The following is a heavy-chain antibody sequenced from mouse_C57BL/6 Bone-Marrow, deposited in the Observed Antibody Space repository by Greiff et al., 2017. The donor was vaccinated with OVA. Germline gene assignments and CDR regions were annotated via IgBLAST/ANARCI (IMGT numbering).Heavy chain of an antibody. D-gene: IGHD3-3*01. CDR1: GFSFNTYA. J-gene: IGHJ3*01. CDR3: VRHGRRRAWFAY. CDR2: IRSKSNNYAT. Sequence: EVHLVESGGGLVQPKGSLKLSCAASGFSFNTYAMNWVRQAPGKGLEWVARIRSKSNNYATYYADSVKDRFTISRDDSESMLYLQMNNLETEDTAMYYCVRHGRRRAWFAYWGQGTLVTVSA. V-gene: IGHV10-1*01.